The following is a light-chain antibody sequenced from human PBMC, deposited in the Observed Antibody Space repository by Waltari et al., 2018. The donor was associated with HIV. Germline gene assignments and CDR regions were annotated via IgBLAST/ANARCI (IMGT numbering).Light chain of an antibody. Sequence: QSALTQPPSASGSLGQSVTISCTGSSSDIGAYDFVSWFQQHPHSAPKLLLYEVTRRPSTVSARFSGSRSGNTAVLTVAGLQPDDEATYFCSSYGDSLRVLFGGGTNVTVL. CDR1: SSDIGAYDF. CDR2: EVT. CDR3: SSYGDSLRVL. J-gene: IGLJ3*02. V-gene: IGLV2-8*01.